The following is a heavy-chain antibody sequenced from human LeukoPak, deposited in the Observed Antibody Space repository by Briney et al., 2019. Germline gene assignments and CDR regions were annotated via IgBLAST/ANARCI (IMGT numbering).Heavy chain of an antibody. Sequence: GASVKVSCKVSGYTLTDLSTHWVRQAPGKGLEWMGGLDPADGETIYAHKFQGRVTMTEDTSTDTAYMELNSLRSEDTAVYYCATHRTTVITGLVYWGQGTLVSVSS. CDR2: LDPADGET. CDR1: GYTLTDLS. J-gene: IGHJ4*02. V-gene: IGHV1-24*01. CDR3: ATHRTTVITGLVY. D-gene: IGHD4-17*01.